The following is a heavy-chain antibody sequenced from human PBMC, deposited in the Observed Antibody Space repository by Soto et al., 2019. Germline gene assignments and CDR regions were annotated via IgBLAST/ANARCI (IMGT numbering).Heavy chain of an antibody. CDR1: GGSFSGYY. CDR2: INHSGST. V-gene: IGHV4-34*01. J-gene: IGHJ6*02. Sequence: PSETLSLTCAVYGGSFSGYYWSWIRQPPGKGLEWIGEINHSGSTNYNPSLKSRVTISVDTSKNQFSLKLSSVTAADTAVYYCARSGIAAAGTRDYYYGMDVWGQGTTVT. D-gene: IGHD6-13*01. CDR3: ARSGIAAAGTRDYYYGMDV.